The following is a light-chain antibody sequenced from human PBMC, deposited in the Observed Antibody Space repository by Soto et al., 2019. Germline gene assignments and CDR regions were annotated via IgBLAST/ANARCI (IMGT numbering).Light chain of an antibody. Sequence: EIVLTQSPALLSVSPGQRVTLSCSASQSVISSIAWYQQKLGQAPRLLIYGASTRATGIPARFSGSGSGTEFFLTISSLQSEDFAMYYCQHYNNWLGTFGGGTKVDIK. CDR2: GAS. V-gene: IGKV3-15*01. CDR3: QHYNNWLGT. J-gene: IGKJ4*01. CDR1: QSVISS.